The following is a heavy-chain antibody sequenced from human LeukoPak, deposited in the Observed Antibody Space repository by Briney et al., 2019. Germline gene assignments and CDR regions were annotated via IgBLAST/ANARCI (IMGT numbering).Heavy chain of an antibody. CDR2: INPNSGGT. J-gene: IGHJ6*02. CDR3: ARGSGSNHYYYYGIDV. Sequence: ASVKVSCKASGYTFTGYYMHWVRQAPGQGLEWMGWINPNSGGTNYAQKFQGRVTMTRDTSISTAYMELSRLRSDDTAVYYCARGSGSNHYYYYGIDVWGQGTTVTVSS. CDR1: GYTFTGYY. D-gene: IGHD3-22*01. V-gene: IGHV1-2*02.